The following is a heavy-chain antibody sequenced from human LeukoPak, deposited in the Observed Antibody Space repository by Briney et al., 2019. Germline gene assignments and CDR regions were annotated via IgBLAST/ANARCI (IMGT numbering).Heavy chain of an antibody. D-gene: IGHD2-15*01. CDR1: GFTFSSYS. J-gene: IGHJ4*02. CDR3: ARDLYCSGGSCYQQG. Sequence: GGSLRLSCAASGFTFSSYSMNWVRQAPGKGLEWVSSISSSSSYIYYADSVKGRFTISRDNAKNSLYLQMNSLRAEDTAVYYCARDLYCSGGSCYQQGWGQGTLVTVSS. V-gene: IGHV3-21*01. CDR2: ISSSSSYI.